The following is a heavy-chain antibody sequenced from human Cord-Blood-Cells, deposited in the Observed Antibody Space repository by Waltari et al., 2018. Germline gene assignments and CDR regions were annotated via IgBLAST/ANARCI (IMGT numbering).Heavy chain of an antibody. CDR3: ARGGYYYDSSGYYFDY. D-gene: IGHD3-22*01. V-gene: IGHV4-4*07. J-gene: IGHJ4*02. Sequence: QVQLQESGTGLVQPSETLSLTCTVSGGSISSYYWSWIRQTAGKGLEWIGRIYTSGSTNYNPSLKSRVTMSVDTSKNQFSLKLSSVTAADTAVYYCARGGYYYDSSGYYFDYWGQGTLVTVSS. CDR2: IYTSGST. CDR1: GGSISSYY.